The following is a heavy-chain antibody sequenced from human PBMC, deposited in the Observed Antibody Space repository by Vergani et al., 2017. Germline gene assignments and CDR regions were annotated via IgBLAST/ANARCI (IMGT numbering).Heavy chain of an antibody. D-gene: IGHD1-26*01. CDR2: INHSGST. Sequence: QVQLQQWGAGLLKPSETLSLTCAVYGGSFSGYYWSWIRQPPGKGLEWIGEINHSGSTNYNPSLKSRVTISVDTSKNQFSLKLSSVAAADTAVYYCATDGGCYIRGFDYWGQGTLVTVSS. CDR3: ATDGGCYIRGFDY. CDR1: GGSFSGYY. J-gene: IGHJ4*02. V-gene: IGHV4-34*01.